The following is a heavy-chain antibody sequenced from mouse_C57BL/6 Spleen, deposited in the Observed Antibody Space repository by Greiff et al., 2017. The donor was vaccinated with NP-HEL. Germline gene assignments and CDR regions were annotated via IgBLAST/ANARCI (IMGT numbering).Heavy chain of an antibody. J-gene: IGHJ4*01. Sequence: DVKLVESGGGLVKPGGSLKLSCAASGFTFSDYGMHWVRQAPEKGLEWVAYISSGSSTIYYADTVKGRFTISRDNAKNTLFLQMTSLRSEDTAMYYCARSRYPYYYAMDYWGQGTSVTVSS. D-gene: IGHD2-14*01. CDR1: GFTFSDYG. CDR3: ARSRYPYYYAMDY. CDR2: ISSGSSTI. V-gene: IGHV5-17*01.